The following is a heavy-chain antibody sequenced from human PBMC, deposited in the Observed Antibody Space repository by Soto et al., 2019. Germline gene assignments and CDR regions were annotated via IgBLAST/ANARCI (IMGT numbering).Heavy chain of an antibody. CDR2: IYYSGST. J-gene: IGHJ5*02. CDR3: ARSLSDFGGGLTSYWFDP. D-gene: IGHD2-21*01. CDR1: GGSISSGGYY. V-gene: IGHV4-31*03. Sequence: QVQLQESGPGLVKPSQTLSLTCTVSGGSISSGGYYWSWIRQHPGKGLEWIGYIYYSGSTYYNPSLQSRVTISVDTSKNQFSLKLSSVTAADTAVYYCARSLSDFGGGLTSYWFDPWGQGTLVTVSS.